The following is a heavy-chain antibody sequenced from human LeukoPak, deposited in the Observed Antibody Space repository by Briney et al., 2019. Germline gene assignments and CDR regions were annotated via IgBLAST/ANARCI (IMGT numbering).Heavy chain of an antibody. J-gene: IGHJ4*02. CDR2: ISSSSSYI. V-gene: IGHV3-21*01. CDR3: ARDLLALWFGESTHPYYFDY. CDR1: GFTFSSYS. Sequence: GGSLRLSCAASGFTFSSYSMNWVRQAPGKGLEWVSSISSSSSYIYYADSVKGRFTISRDNAKNSLYLQMNSLRAEDTAVFYCARDLLALWFGESTHPYYFDYWGQGTLVTVSS. D-gene: IGHD3-10*01.